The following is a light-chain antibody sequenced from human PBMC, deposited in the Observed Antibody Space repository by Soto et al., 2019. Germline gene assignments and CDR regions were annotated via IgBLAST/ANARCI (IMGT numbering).Light chain of an antibody. J-gene: IGLJ2*01. V-gene: IGLV2-14*03. CDR3: SSYTISSTVV. CDR1: SSYISSYNY. Sequence: QSALTQPASVSGSPGQSITISCTTSSSYISSYNYVSWYQQHTGKAPRLIIYDVSSRPSGISNRFSGSKSGNTVSLTISGLQAEDEADYCCSSYTISSTVVFGGGTKLTVL. CDR2: DVS.